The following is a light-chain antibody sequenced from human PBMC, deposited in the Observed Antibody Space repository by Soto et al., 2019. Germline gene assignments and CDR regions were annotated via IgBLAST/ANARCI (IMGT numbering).Light chain of an antibody. V-gene: IGLV2-14*03. CDR3: CSSASGSTLYV. Sequence: QSVLTQPASLSGAPGQSITISCTGTSSDVGGYNSVSWYQQHPGKAPKVIIFDVSSRPSGVSSRFSGSKSGNTASLTISGLQAADDADYYCCSSASGSTLYVFGAVTMVTV. CDR2: DVS. J-gene: IGLJ1*01. CDR1: SSDVGGYNS.